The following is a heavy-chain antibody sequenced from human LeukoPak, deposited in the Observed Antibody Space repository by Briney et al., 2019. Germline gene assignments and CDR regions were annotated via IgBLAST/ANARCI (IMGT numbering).Heavy chain of an antibody. CDR3: AREYSSGWYFDY. CDR1: GFTFSSYW. V-gene: IGHV3-74*01. J-gene: IGHJ4*02. CDR2: INSDGSST. Sequence: PGGPLRLSCEAPGFTFSSYWMHWVRKAPGKGLLWVSRINSDGSSTSYADSVKGRFTISRDNAKNTLYLQMNSLGAEDTAVYYCAREYSSGWYFDYWGQGTLVTVSS. D-gene: IGHD6-19*01.